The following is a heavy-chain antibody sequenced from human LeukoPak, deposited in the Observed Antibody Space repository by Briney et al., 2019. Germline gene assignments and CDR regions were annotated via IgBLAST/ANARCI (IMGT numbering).Heavy chain of an antibody. D-gene: IGHD6-19*01. V-gene: IGHV1-2*02. CDR2: INPNSGGT. CDR1: GYTFTGYY. Sequence: GASVKVSCKASGYTFTGYYMHWVRQAPGQGLEWMGWINPNSGGTNYAQKFQGRVTMTRDTSISTAYMELSRLRSDDTAVYYCARGGITALWLGNFDYWGQGILVTVSS. CDR3: ARGGITALWLGNFDY. J-gene: IGHJ4*02.